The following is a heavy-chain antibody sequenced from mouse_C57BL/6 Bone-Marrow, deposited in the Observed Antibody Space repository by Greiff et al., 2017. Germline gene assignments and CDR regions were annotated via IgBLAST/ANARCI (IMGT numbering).Heavy chain of an antibody. D-gene: IGHD1-1*01. Sequence: VQLQQSGPELVKPGASVKIPCKASGYTFTDYNMDWVKQSHGKSLEWIGDINPNNGGTIYNQKFKGTATLTVDTSSSTAYMELRSLTSEDTAVYYCARGRDGPFAYWGQGTLVTVSA. CDR3: ARGRDGPFAY. CDR1: GYTFTDYN. J-gene: IGHJ3*01. CDR2: INPNNGGT. V-gene: IGHV1-18*01.